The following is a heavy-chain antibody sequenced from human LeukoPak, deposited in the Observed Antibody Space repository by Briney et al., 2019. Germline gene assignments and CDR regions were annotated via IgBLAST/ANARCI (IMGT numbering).Heavy chain of an antibody. CDR1: GFTFSDYY. CDR3: AGGGGSYYFDS. Sequence: PGGSLRLSCAAPGFTFSDYYMSWIRQAPGKGLEWVSYISSGGSVMYYADSVKGRFTIPRDNAKNSLYLQVNSLRAEDTAVYYCAGGGGSYYFDSWGQGTLVTVSS. V-gene: IGHV3-11*04. J-gene: IGHJ4*02. D-gene: IGHD1-26*01. CDR2: ISSGGSVM.